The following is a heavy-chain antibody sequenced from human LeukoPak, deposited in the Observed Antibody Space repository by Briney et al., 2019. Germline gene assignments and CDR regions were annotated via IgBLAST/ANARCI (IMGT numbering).Heavy chain of an antibody. CDR1: GGSMNTYY. V-gene: IGHV4-59*01. J-gene: IGHJ6*02. CDR2: VSYSGTT. D-gene: IGHD3-22*01. CDR3: ARLGHDSSGTYNGMDV. Sequence: PSETLSLTCSVSGGSMNTYYWNWVRQTPGKGLEWIGYVSYSGTTAYNPSFKSRITISADTSKNQFSLRLYSVTAADTAVYYCARLGHDSSGTYNGMDVWGQGTTVTVSS.